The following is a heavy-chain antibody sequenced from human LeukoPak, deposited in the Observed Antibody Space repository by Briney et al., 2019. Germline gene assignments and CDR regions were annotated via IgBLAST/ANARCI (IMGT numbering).Heavy chain of an antibody. CDR2: ISSSSTYI. D-gene: IGHD1-26*01. CDR3: ARGRWETDI. J-gene: IGHJ3*02. V-gene: IGHV3-21*01. Sequence: GGSLRLSCEASGFTFSSYNMNWVRQAPGKGLEWVSSISSSSTYIYYADSVKGRFTISRDNAKNSLYLQLNSLRDEDTAVFYCARGRWETDIWGQGTMVTVSS. CDR1: GFTFSSYN.